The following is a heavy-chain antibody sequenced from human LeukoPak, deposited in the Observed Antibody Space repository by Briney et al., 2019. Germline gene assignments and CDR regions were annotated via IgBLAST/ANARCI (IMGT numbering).Heavy chain of an antibody. CDR2: IYNSGST. V-gene: IGHV4-59*01. CDR3: VRDRELTF. J-gene: IGHJ4*02. CDR1: GGTISIYY. D-gene: IGHD1-26*01. Sequence: PSETLSLTCTVSGGTISIYYWSWVRQPPGKGLEWIGYIYNSGSTIYNPSLKSRVSISVDTSKNQFSLKLNSVTAADTAAYFCVRDRELTFWSQGTLVTVSS.